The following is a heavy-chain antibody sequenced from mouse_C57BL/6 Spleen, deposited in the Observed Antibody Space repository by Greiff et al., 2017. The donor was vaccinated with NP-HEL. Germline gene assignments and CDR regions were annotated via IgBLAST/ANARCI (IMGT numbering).Heavy chain of an antibody. D-gene: IGHD1-1*01. CDR1: GYSITSGYD. J-gene: IGHJ2*01. Sequence: VQLKESGPGMVKPSQSLSLTCTVTGYSITSGYDWHWIRHFPGNKLEWMGYISYSGSTNYNPSLKSRISITHDTSTNHFFLKLNSVTTEDTATYYCARGTLLPNYWGQGTTLTVSS. V-gene: IGHV3-1*01. CDR2: ISYSGST. CDR3: ARGTLLPNY.